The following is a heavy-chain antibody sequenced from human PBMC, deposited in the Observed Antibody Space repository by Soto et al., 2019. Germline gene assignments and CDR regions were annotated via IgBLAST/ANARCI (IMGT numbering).Heavy chain of an antibody. V-gene: IGHV4-59*08. D-gene: IGHD1-26*01. CDR1: GASITSHY. CDR3: ARNRGYYVTDY. CDR2: MFYGGTA. J-gene: IGHJ4*02. Sequence: PSETLSLTCNVSGASITSHYWTWIRQSPGKGLEWIGYMFYGGTANYNPSLRGRVTISLDTSKNQFSLKLSSVTAADTSAYYCARNRGYYVTDYWGQGTLVTVSS.